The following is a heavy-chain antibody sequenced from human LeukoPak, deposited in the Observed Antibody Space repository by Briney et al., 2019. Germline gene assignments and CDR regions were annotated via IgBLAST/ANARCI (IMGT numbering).Heavy chain of an antibody. V-gene: IGHV3-7*01. Sequence: GGSLRLSCAASGFTFSSYWMSWVRQAPGKGLEWVANIKQDGSEKYYVDSVKGRFTISRDNAKNSLYLQMNSLRAEDTAVYYCARRGLLWFGEFGGGMDVWGKGTTVTVSS. CDR1: GFTFSSYW. CDR2: IKQDGSEK. J-gene: IGHJ6*04. CDR3: ARRGLLWFGEFGGGMDV. D-gene: IGHD3-10*01.